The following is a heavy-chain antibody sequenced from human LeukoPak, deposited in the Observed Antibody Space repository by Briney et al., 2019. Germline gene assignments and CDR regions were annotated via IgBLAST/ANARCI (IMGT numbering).Heavy chain of an antibody. CDR2: IYYSGST. V-gene: IGHV4-59*12. J-gene: IGHJ4*02. D-gene: IGHD4-17*01. Sequence: SETLSLTCTVSGGSISSYYWSWIRQPPGKGLEWIGYIYYSGSTSYNPSLKSRVTMTVDTSKSQFSLKLSSVTAADTAVYYCARVPTVTFFDYWGQGTLVTVSS. CDR3: ARVPTVTFFDY. CDR1: GGSISSYY.